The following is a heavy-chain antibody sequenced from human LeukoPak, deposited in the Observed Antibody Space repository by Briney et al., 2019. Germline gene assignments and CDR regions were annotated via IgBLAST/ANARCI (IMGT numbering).Heavy chain of an antibody. D-gene: IGHD3-22*01. Sequence: GGSLRLSCAASGFTFSSYSMIWVRQAPGKGLAWVSYISSSGSTIYYADAVKGRFTISRDNAKKSLYLQMNSLGAEDTAVYYCARDRDSSGYGFDYWGQGTLVAVSS. CDR2: ISSSGSTI. V-gene: IGHV3-48*04. CDR3: ARDRDSSGYGFDY. J-gene: IGHJ4*02. CDR1: GFTFSSYS.